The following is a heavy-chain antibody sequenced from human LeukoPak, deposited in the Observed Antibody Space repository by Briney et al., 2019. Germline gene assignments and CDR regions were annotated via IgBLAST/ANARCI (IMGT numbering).Heavy chain of an antibody. CDR3: ARGHEQQLVPTYFDY. V-gene: IGHV3-33*01. Sequence: GGSLRLSCAASGFTFSSYGMHWVRQAPGKGLEWVAVIWYDGSNKYYADSVKGRFTISRDNSKNTLYLQMNSLRAEDTAVYYCARGHEQQLVPTYFDYWGQGTLVTVSS. J-gene: IGHJ4*02. CDR2: IWYDGSNK. D-gene: IGHD6-13*01. CDR1: GFTFSSYG.